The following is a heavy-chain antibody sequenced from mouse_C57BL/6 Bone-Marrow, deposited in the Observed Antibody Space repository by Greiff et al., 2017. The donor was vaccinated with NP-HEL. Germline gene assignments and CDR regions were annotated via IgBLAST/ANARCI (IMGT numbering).Heavy chain of an antibody. CDR3: ARERSTVVADY. CDR2: ISYDGSN. V-gene: IGHV3-6*01. J-gene: IGHJ2*01. D-gene: IGHD1-1*01. CDR1: GYSITSGYY. Sequence: EVQLQESGPGLVKPSQSLSLTCSVTGYSITSGYYWNWIRQFPGNKLEWMGYISYDGSNNYNPSLKNRISITRDTSKNQFFLKLNSVTTEDTATYYCARERSTVVADYWGQGTTLTVSS.